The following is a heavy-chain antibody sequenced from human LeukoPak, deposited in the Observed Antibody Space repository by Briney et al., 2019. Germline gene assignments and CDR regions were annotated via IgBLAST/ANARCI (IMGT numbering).Heavy chain of an antibody. CDR1: GYSVSSNSSA. J-gene: IGHJ4*02. Sequence: SQTLSLTCAISGYSVSSNSSAWHWIRQSPSRGLEWLGWIYYRYKRYNDYAVSVKSRITINPDTSKTQFSLQLNSVTPEDTAVYYCARASNSSYCSSTSCFPSFDNWGQGTLVTVSS. CDR2: IYYRYKRYN. D-gene: IGHD2-2*01. CDR3: ARASNSSYCSSTSCFPSFDN. V-gene: IGHV6-1*01.